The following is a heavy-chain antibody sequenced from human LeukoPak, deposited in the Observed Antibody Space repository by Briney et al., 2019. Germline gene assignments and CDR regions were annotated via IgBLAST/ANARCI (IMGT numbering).Heavy chain of an antibody. CDR1: GFTFSSLA. J-gene: IGHJ4*02. Sequence: QSGGSLRVSCAASGFTFSSLAMSWVRQAPGKGLEWVSAISGSGGDTYYADSVKGRFSISRDNSKNTLYLQMNSLRADDTAVYYCATRFSGGSYWGQGTLVTVPS. D-gene: IGHD2-15*01. CDR3: ATRFSGGSY. V-gene: IGHV3-23*01. CDR2: ISGSGGDT.